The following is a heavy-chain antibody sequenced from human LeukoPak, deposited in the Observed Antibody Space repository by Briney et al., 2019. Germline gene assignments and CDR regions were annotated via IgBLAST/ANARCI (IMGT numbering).Heavy chain of an antibody. CDR1: GFTFDDYA. J-gene: IGHJ4*02. CDR3: AKDSGGRIAAAGERDY. Sequence: GGSLRLSCAASGFTFDDYAMHWVRQAPGKGLEWVSGISWNSGSIGYADSVKGRFTISRDNSKNTLYLQMNSLRAEDTAVYYCAKDSGGRIAAAGERDYWGQGTLVTVSS. D-gene: IGHD6-13*01. CDR2: ISWNSGSI. V-gene: IGHV3-9*01.